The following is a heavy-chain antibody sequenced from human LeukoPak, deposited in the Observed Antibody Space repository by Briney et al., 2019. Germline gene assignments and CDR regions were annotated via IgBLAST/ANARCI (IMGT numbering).Heavy chain of an antibody. Sequence: GGSLRLSCAASGFTFSNYWMSWVRQAPGKGLEWVANIKQDGSEKYYVDSVKGRFTISRDNANNSLFLQMNSLRAEDTAVYYCARDRGSGAYWGQGTLVTVSS. CDR1: GFTFSNYW. V-gene: IGHV3-7*01. J-gene: IGHJ4*02. CDR3: ARDRGSGAY. D-gene: IGHD3-10*01. CDR2: IKQDGSEK.